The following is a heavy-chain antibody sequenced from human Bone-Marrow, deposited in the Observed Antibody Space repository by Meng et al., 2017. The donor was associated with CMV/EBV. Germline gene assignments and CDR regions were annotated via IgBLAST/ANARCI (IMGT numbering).Heavy chain of an antibody. CDR1: GFTFSDYY. CDR3: ARGNTAMGILDY. Sequence: SCAASGFTFSDYYMSWIRQAPGKGLGWFSYICSSSSNTNYADSVKGRFTISRDNAKNSLYLQMNSLRAEDTAVYYCARGNTAMGILDYWGQGTLVTVSS. CDR2: ICSSSSNT. V-gene: IGHV3-11*06. J-gene: IGHJ4*02. D-gene: IGHD5-18*01.